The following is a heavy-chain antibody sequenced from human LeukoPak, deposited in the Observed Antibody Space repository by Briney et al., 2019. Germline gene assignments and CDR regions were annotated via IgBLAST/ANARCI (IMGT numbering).Heavy chain of an antibody. CDR3: ARSPPPYYDSSGYYLDY. D-gene: IGHD3-22*01. Sequence: SETLSLTCTVSGVSISSGGCYWRWIRQHPGKGLEWIGYIYYSGSTYYNPSLKSRFTISVDTSKNQFSLKLSSVTAADTAVYYCARSPPPYYDSSGYYLDYWGQGTLVTVSS. V-gene: IGHV4-31*03. CDR2: IYYSGST. J-gene: IGHJ4*02. CDR1: GVSISSGGCY.